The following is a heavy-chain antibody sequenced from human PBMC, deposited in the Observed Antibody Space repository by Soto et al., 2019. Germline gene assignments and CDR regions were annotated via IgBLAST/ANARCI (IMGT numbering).Heavy chain of an antibody. V-gene: IGHV6-1*01. D-gene: IGHD5-12*01. J-gene: IGHJ5*02. CDR1: GDSVSSNTAS. CDR2: TYFRSKWYN. Sequence: SQPLSLTCAISGDSVSSNTASWNWIRQSPSRGLEWLGRTYFRSKWYNDYAVSVKSRIIINPDTSNNQFSLQLNSVTPEDTAVYFCAKGDNPGPKTGYAFDPWGQGIMVTVSS. CDR3: AKGDNPGPKTGYAFDP.